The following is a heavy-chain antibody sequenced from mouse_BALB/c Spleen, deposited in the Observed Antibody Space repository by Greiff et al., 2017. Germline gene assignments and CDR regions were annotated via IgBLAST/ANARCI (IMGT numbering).Heavy chain of an antibody. V-gene: IGHV14-3*02. D-gene: IGHD2-3*01. CDR1: GFNIKDTY. CDR2: IDPANGNT. J-gene: IGHJ3*01. Sequence: EVQLQESGAELVKPGASVKLSCTASGFNIKDTYMHWVKQRPEQGLEWIGRIDPANGNTKYDPKFQGKATITADTSSNTAYLQLSSLTSEDTAVYYCARDDGYLAWFAYWGQGTVVTVSA. CDR3: ARDDGYLAWFAY.